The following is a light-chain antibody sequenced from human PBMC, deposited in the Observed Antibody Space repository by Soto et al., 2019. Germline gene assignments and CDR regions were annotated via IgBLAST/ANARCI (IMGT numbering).Light chain of an antibody. V-gene: IGKV1-39*01. CDR3: QQSDSLPWT. J-gene: IGKJ1*01. CDR1: QSISGF. CDR2: AAS. Sequence: DIQMTQSPSSLSASVGDRVTITCRASQSISGFLNWYQKKSGQAPKLLMYAASTLQSGVPSRFSGSGSGTDFTLTISSLQPEDSATYYCQQSDSLPWTFGQGANVDIK.